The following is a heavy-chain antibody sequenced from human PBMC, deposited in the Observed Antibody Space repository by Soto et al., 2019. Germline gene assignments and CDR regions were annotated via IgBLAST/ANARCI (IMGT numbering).Heavy chain of an antibody. CDR2: IIPLYGTA. CDR3: ARAGSADSTSVFDH. D-gene: IGHD6-6*01. Sequence: QVQLVQSGAEVKKPGSSVKVSCKASGGTFSRYAIIWVRQAPGQGLEWMGGIIPLYGTASYAQKLQGRVTITADESTSTAYMGLSSLTSEDTAVYFCARAGSADSTSVFDHWGQGTLVTVSS. V-gene: IGHV1-69*01. J-gene: IGHJ4*02. CDR1: GGTFSRYA.